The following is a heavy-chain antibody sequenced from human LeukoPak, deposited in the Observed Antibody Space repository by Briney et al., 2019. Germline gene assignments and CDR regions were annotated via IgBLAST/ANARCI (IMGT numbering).Heavy chain of an antibody. Sequence: SETLSLTCTVSGGSISSSSYYWGWIRQPPGKGLEWIGSIYYSGSTYYNPSLKSRVTISVDTSKNQLSLKLSSVTAADTAVYYCARDSGYSGYDLAFDIWGQGTMVTVSS. V-gene: IGHV4-39*02. CDR2: IYYSGST. D-gene: IGHD5-12*01. CDR1: GGSISSSSYY. J-gene: IGHJ3*02. CDR3: ARDSGYSGYDLAFDI.